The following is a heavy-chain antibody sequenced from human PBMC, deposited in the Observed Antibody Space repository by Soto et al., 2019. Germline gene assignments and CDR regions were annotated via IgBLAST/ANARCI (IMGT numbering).Heavy chain of an antibody. Sequence: EVQLVESGGALVQPGGSLRLSCAASGFTFSSYWMHWVRQAPGKGLVWVSRINGDGSTTTYADSVKGRFIISRDNDKNMLYLQMKSLTAEDTAVYYCARPRYDGSGTPFDHWGQGTLVTVSS. D-gene: IGHD3-22*01. CDR3: ARPRYDGSGTPFDH. J-gene: IGHJ4*02. V-gene: IGHV3-74*01. CDR2: INGDGSTT. CDR1: GFTFSSYW.